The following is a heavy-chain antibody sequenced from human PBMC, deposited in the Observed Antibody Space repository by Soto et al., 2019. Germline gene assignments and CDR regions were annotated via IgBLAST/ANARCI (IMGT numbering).Heavy chain of an antibody. J-gene: IGHJ4*02. CDR2: IYYSVST. D-gene: IGHD1-26*01. CDR3: ARRYGSAIDY. CDR1: GGTISSWY. Sequence: SETLSLTCTVSGGTISSWYWSWIRQPPGKGLEWIGYIYYSVSTNCNPSLKSRVTISVDTSKNQFSLKLSSVTAADTAVYYCARRYGSAIDYWGQGTLVTVSS. V-gene: IGHV4-59*08.